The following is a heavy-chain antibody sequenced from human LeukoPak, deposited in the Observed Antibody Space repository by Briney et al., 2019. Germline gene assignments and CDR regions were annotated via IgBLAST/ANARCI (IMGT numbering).Heavy chain of an antibody. V-gene: IGHV3-48*03. CDR1: GFTFSSYE. Sequence: GGSLRLSCAASGFTFSSYEMNWVRQAPGKGLEWVAYISSSGSTIYYADSVKGRFTISRDNAKNSLNLQMNSLRAEDTAVYYCAREHPHYYGSSYAFDIWGQGTMVTVSS. D-gene: IGHD3-10*01. CDR2: ISSSGSTI. CDR3: AREHPHYYGSSYAFDI. J-gene: IGHJ3*02.